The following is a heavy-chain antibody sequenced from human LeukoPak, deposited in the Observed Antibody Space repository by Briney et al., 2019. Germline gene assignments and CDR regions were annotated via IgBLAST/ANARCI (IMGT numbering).Heavy chain of an antibody. Sequence: SETLSLTCTVSGGSISSYYWSWIRQSPGKGLEWIGFVYYGGGTNYNPSLKNRVTISEDTSKNKISLKLTSVTAADTAVYYCARTVQWLLVYYFDYWGQGTLVTVSS. CDR1: GGSISSYY. D-gene: IGHD3-22*01. V-gene: IGHV4-59*01. CDR3: ARTVQWLLVYYFDY. CDR2: VYYGGGT. J-gene: IGHJ4*02.